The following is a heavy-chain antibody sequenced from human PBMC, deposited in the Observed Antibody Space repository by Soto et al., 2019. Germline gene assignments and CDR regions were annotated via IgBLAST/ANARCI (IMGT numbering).Heavy chain of an antibody. CDR2: ISSDGVNK. J-gene: IGHJ4*02. CDR3: AREFGPGLRLGESLLGY. V-gene: IGHV3-30*09. D-gene: IGHD3-16*01. Sequence: PGGSLRLSCAASGFTFSSHSMHWVRQAPGKGLEWVAVISSDGVNKYYADSITGRFAVSRDNAKNSLYLQMNSLRAEDTAVYYCAREFGPGLRLGESLLGYWGQGTLVTVSS. CDR1: GFTFSSHS.